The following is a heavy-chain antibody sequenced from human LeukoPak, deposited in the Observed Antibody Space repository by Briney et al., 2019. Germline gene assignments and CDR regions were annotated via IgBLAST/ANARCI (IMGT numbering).Heavy chain of an antibody. J-gene: IGHJ4*02. CDR1: GFTVSSNY. D-gene: IGHD2-2*01. V-gene: IGHV3-66*01. CDR3: ARDSSGTYCSTSSCNFDY. Sequence: GGSLRLSCVGSGFTVSSNYMSWVRQAPGKGLEWVSLIYSCGSTYYADSVKGRFTISRDNSKNTLYLQMNGLRAEDTAVYYCARDSSGTYCSTSSCNFDYWGQGTLVTVSS. CDR2: IYSCGST.